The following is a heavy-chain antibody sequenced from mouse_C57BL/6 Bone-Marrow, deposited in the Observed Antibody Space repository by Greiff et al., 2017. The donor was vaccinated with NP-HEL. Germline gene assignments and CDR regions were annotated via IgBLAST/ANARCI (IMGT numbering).Heavy chain of an antibody. CDR1: GYTFTDYE. CDR2: IDPETGGT. CDR3: TRRNCGGFAY. D-gene: IGHD4-1*02. Sequence: QVQLQQSGAELVRPGASVTLSCKASGYTFTDYEMHWVKQTPVHGLEWIGAIDPETGGTAYNQKFKGKAILTADKSSSTAYMELRSLTSEDSAVYYCTRRNCGGFAYWGQGTLVTVSA. J-gene: IGHJ3*01. V-gene: IGHV1-15*01.